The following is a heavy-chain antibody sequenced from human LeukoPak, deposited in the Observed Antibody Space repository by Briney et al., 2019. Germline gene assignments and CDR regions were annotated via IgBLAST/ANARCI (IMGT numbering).Heavy chain of an antibody. V-gene: IGHV4-59*01. CDR2: IYYSGNT. Sequence: SETLSLTCTVSGDSISRYYWSWIRQPPGKGLEWIGDIYYSGNTDYNPSLMSRVTISVDTSKNQFSLKESSVTAADTAVYYCARRPVDYSSSGHAFDIWGQGTMVTVSS. CDR1: GDSISRYY. CDR3: ARRPVDYSSSGHAFDI. J-gene: IGHJ3*02. D-gene: IGHD6-6*01.